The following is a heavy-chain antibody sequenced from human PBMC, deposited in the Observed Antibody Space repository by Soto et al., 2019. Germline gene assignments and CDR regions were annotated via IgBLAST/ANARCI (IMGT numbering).Heavy chain of an antibody. CDR3: ARLGGYTSGWYSWFDP. CDR1: GDSISSSSYY. V-gene: IGHV4-39*01. D-gene: IGHD6-19*01. Sequence: QLQLQESGPGLVKPSETLSLTCAVSGDSISSSSYYWGWIRQPPGNGLEWIGSICYSGRTYYNPSLKSRVTISVDTSKTQFSLKLTSVTAADTAVYYCARLGGYTSGWYSWFDPWGQGTLVTVSS. CDR2: ICYSGRT. J-gene: IGHJ5*02.